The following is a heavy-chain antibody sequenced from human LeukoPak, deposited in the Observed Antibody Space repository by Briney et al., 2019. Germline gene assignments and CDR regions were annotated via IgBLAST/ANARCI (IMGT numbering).Heavy chain of an antibody. Sequence: SETLSLTCSVPGGSSGSYCWSWIRQPAGKGLEWIGRIYTSGSTNYNPSLKSRVTISVDTTKSQFALKLSSVTAADTAVYYCARGVVIAPQTFDYWGQGILVTVSS. CDR3: ARGVVIAPQTFDY. CDR2: IYTSGST. J-gene: IGHJ4*02. D-gene: IGHD2-21*01. V-gene: IGHV4-4*07. CDR1: GGSSGSYC.